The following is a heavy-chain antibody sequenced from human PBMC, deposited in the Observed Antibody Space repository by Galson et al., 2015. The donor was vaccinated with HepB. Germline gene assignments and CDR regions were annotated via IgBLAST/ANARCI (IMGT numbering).Heavy chain of an antibody. Sequence: SLRLSCAASGFTFSSYEMNWVRQAPGKGLEWVSYISSSGSTIYYADSVKGRFTISRDNAKNSLYLQMNSLRAEDTAVYYCARSKAGSIAAAGDLTDYWGQGTLVTVSS. CDR3: ARSKAGSIAAAGDLTDY. V-gene: IGHV3-48*03. CDR1: GFTFSSYE. J-gene: IGHJ4*02. D-gene: IGHD6-13*01. CDR2: ISSSGSTI.